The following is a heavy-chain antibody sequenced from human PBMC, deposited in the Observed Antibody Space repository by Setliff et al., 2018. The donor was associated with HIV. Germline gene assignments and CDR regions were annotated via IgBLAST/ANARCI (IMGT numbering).Heavy chain of an antibody. V-gene: IGHV4-38-2*01. CDR2: MYHSGST. J-gene: IGHJ4*02. D-gene: IGHD3-22*01. Sequence: PSETLSLTCAVSNYSISSGYYWGWIRQSPGKGLEWIGSMYHSGSTYSNPSLKSRATILVDTSKNQFSLKLTSVTAADTAVYYCADRRYYDSTGYYDYWGQGTLVTVSS. CDR1: NYSISSGYY. CDR3: ADRRYYDSTGYYDY.